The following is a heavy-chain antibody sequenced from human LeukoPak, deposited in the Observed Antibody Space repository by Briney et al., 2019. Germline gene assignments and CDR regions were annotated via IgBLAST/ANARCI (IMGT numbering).Heavy chain of an antibody. V-gene: IGHV1-2*02. D-gene: IGHD2-2*01. CDR2: INPNSGGT. CDR3: ATITQDKDIVAVPA. Sequence: ASVKVSCKASGYTFTGYYMHWVRQAPGQGLEWMGWINPNSGGTNYAQKFQGRVTMTRDTSISTAYMELSRLRSDDTAVYYCATITQDKDIVAVPAWGQGTLVTVSS. J-gene: IGHJ4*02. CDR1: GYTFTGYY.